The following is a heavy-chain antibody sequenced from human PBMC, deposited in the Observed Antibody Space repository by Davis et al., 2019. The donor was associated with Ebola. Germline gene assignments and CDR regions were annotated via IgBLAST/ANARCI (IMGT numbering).Heavy chain of an antibody. CDR3: ARLRDSSGFNHAFDI. CDR1: GGSISNVY. Sequence: MPGGSLRLSCTVSGGSISNVYWTWIRQPPGKGLEWIGYFYPSGSTAYNPSLKSRVSTSVDTSRMQFSLKLTSVTAADTAVYYCARLRDSSGFNHAFDIWGQGAMVTVSS. CDR2: FYPSGST. V-gene: IGHV4-59*08. D-gene: IGHD3-22*01. J-gene: IGHJ3*02.